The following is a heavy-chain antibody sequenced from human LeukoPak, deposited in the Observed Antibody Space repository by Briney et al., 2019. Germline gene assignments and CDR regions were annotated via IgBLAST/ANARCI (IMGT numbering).Heavy chain of an antibody. Sequence: AVRVSSMASGDTFTIYTISWVRQAPGQGLEWMGGIIPIFGTANYTQKFQGRVTITADESTSTAYMELSSLRSEDTAVYYCARLGQIAAAGHNWFDPWGQGTLVTVSS. J-gene: IGHJ5*02. CDR2: IIPIFGTA. V-gene: IGHV1-69*13. CDR1: GDTFTIYT. CDR3: ARLGQIAAAGHNWFDP. D-gene: IGHD6-13*01.